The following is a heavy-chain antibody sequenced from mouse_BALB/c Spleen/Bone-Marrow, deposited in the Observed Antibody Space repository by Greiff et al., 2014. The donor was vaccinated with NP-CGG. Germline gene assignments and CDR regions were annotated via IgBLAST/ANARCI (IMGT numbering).Heavy chain of an antibody. CDR1: GFTFSSFG. V-gene: IGHV5-17*02. Sequence: EVQLVESGGGLVQPGGSRKLSCAAPGFTFSSFGMHWVRQAPEKGLEWVAYISSGSSTIYYADTVKGRFTISRDNPKNTLFLQMTSLRSEDTAMYYCARSYYGSSYYFDYRGQGTTPPVS. J-gene: IGHJ2*01. D-gene: IGHD1-1*01. CDR3: ARSYYGSSYYFDY. CDR2: ISSGSSTI.